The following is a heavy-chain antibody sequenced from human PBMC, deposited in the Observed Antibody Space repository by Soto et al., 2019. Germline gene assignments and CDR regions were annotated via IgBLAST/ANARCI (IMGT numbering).Heavy chain of an antibody. CDR3: ARDGFCTSTTCRIGNWFDP. CDR2: VNHRGST. CDR1: GGSFSGHY. Sequence: QVQLQQWGAGLLKPSETLSLTCTVYGGSFSGHYWSWIRQAPGKGLEWIGGVNHRGSTYNPSLESRVTMSVDTSKNQFSLKLSSVTAADTAVYYCARDGFCTSTTCRIGNWFDPWGQGTLVTVSS. D-gene: IGHD2-2*03. J-gene: IGHJ5*02. V-gene: IGHV4-34*01.